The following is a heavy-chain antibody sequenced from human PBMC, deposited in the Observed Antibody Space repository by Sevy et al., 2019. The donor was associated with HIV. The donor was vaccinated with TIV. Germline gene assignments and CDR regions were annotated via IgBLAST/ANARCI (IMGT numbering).Heavy chain of an antibody. CDR3: ARDFEGDPYYDMDV. V-gene: IGHV3-21*01. CDR1: GFAFNTYA. D-gene: IGHD3-9*01. J-gene: IGHJ6*03. CDR2: IPSPSIDI. Sequence: GGSLRLSCAASGFAFNTYAMNWVRQAPGKGLEWVSFIPSPSIDIYYAESVKGRFTISRDNAKNLLYLQMNDLRVEDTAVYYCARDFEGDPYYDMDVWGKGTTVTVSS.